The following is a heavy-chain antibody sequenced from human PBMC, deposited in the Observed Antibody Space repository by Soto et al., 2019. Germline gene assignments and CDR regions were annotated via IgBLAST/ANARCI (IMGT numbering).Heavy chain of an antibody. Sequence: SETLSLTCTVSGGSISSSSYYWGWIRQPPGKGLEWIGSIYYSGSTYYNPSLKSRVTISVDTSKNQFSLKLSSVTAADTAVYYRARPRGGGSYSTYVNAFGWFDPWGQGTLVTVSS. CDR3: ARPRGGGSYSTYVNAFGWFDP. J-gene: IGHJ5*02. D-gene: IGHD4-4*01. CDR1: GGSISSSSYY. V-gene: IGHV4-39*01. CDR2: IYYSGST.